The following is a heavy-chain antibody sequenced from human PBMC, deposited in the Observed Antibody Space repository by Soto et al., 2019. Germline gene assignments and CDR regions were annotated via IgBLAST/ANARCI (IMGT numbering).Heavy chain of an antibody. Sequence: GGSLRLSCAASGFTFSDYAMHWVRQAPGKGLEWMAVVSHDGRNTHYADSVKGRFTISRDSSKNTVSLEMTSLRAEDTAVYYCAKGGRQWLVTSDFNYWGQGALVTVSS. CDR1: GFTFSDYA. J-gene: IGHJ4*02. D-gene: IGHD6-19*01. V-gene: IGHV3-30*18. CDR3: AKGGRQWLVTSDFNY. CDR2: VSHDGRNT.